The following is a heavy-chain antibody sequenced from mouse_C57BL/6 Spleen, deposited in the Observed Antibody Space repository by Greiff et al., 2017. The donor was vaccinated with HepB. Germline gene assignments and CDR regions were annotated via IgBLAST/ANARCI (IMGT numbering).Heavy chain of an antibody. D-gene: IGHD4-1*01. J-gene: IGHJ1*03. Sequence: EVQLVESGGGLVQPGGSMKLSCVASGFTFSNYWMNWVRQSPEKGLEWVAQIRLKSDNYATHYAESVKGRFTISRDDSKSSVYLQMNNLRAEDTGIYYCTGLNWDWYFDVWGTGTTVTVSS. CDR2: IRLKSDNYAT. CDR1: GFTFSNYW. V-gene: IGHV6-3*01. CDR3: TGLNWDWYFDV.